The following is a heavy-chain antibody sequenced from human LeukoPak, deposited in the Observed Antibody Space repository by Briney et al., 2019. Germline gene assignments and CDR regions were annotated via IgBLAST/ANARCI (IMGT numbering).Heavy chain of an antibody. D-gene: IGHD3-3*01. CDR2: IILMFGTA. V-gene: IGHV1-69*13. Sequence: AAVKVSCKASGGTFTNYTISWGREAPGQGLEWVVGIILMFGTANYAQKFQGGLTIIADDSTSTAYMELSSLKSEDTAVHYCAWRFGDFWSGFDYWGQGTLVAVSS. CDR1: GGTFTNYT. CDR3: AWRFGDFWSGFDY. J-gene: IGHJ4*02.